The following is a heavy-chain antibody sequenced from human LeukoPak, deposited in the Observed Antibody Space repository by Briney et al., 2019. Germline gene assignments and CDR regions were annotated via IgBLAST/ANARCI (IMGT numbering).Heavy chain of an antibody. CDR3: ARDREIRYFDWLLWQGRSENWFDP. CDR2: ISAYNGNT. D-gene: IGHD3-9*01. Sequence: GASVKVSCKASGYTFTSYGISWVRQAPGQGLEWMGWISAYNGNTNYAQKLQGRVTMTTDTSTSTAYMELRSLRSDDTAVYYCARDREIRYFDWLLWQGRSENWFDPWGQGTLVTVSS. J-gene: IGHJ5*02. CDR1: GYTFTSYG. V-gene: IGHV1-18*01.